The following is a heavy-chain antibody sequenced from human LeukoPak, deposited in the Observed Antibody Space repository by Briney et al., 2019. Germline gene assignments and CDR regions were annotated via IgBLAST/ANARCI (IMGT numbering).Heavy chain of an antibody. V-gene: IGHV4-34*01. J-gene: IGHJ2*01. D-gene: IGHD5-12*01. CDR2: INHSGST. CDR1: GGSFSGYY. CDR3: ARGKLRSYWYFDI. Sequence: SETLSLTCAVYGGSFSGYYWSWIRQPPGKGLEWIGEINHSGSTNYNPSLKSRVTISVDTSKNQFSLKLSSVTAADTAVYYCARGKLRSYWYFDIWGRGTLVTVSS.